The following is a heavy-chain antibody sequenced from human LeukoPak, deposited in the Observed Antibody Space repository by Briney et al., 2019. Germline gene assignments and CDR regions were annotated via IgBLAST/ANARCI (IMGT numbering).Heavy chain of an antibody. D-gene: IGHD4-17*01. CDR2: INHSGST. CDR1: GGSFSGYY. CDR3: ARRAGDYNKLYYYYYMDV. J-gene: IGHJ6*03. V-gene: IGHV4-34*01. Sequence: SETLSLTCAVYGGSFSGYYWSWIRQPPGKGLEWIGEINHSGSTNYNPSLKSRVTISVDTSKNQFSLKLSSVTAADTAVYYCARRAGDYNKLYYYYYMDVWGKGTTVTVSS.